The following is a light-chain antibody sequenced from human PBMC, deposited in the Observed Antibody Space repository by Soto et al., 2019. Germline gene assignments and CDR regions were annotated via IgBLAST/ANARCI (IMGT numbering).Light chain of an antibody. CDR1: SSDVGGYNY. V-gene: IGLV2-8*01. CDR2: EVS. J-gene: IGLJ1*01. CDR3: SSYAGSINPLYV. Sequence: QSALTQPPSASGSPGQSVTISCTGTSSDVGGYNYVSWYQQHPGKAPKLMIYEVSKRPSGVPDRFSGSKSGNTASLTVSGLQAEDEADYYCSSYAGSINPLYVFGTGTKVTVL.